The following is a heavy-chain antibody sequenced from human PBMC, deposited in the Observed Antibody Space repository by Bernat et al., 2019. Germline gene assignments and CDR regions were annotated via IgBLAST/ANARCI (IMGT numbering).Heavy chain of an antibody. V-gene: IGHV4-39*01. J-gene: IGHJ4*02. CDR2: IYYSGST. CDR3: ARLQTPYDFWSGYYGEAFDY. Sequence: QLQLQESGPGLVKPSETLSLTCTVSGGSISSSSYYWGWIRQPPGKGLEWIGSIYYSGSTYYNPSLKSRVTISVDTSKNQFSLKLSSVTAADTAVYYCARLQTPYDFWSGYYGEAFDYWGQGTLVTVSS. CDR1: GGSISSSSYY. D-gene: IGHD3-3*01.